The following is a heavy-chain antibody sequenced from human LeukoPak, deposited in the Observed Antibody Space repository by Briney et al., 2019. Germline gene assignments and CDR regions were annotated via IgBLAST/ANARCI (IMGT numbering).Heavy chain of an antibody. J-gene: IGHJ4*02. CDR2: IRSKAHGGTT. Sequence: GGSLRLSCTASGFTFGDYAMSWVRQAPGKGLEWVGFIRSKAHGGTTEYAASVKGRFTISRDDSKSIAYLQMNSLKTEDTAVYYCTRDLVGGRFWSGYYTGNYWGQGTLVTVSS. CDR1: GFTFGDYA. CDR3: TRDLVGGRFWSGYYTGNY. D-gene: IGHD3-3*01. V-gene: IGHV3-49*04.